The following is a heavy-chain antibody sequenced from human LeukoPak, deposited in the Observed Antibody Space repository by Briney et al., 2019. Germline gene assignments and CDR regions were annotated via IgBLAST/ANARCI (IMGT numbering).Heavy chain of an antibody. CDR3: ARGGWNPVVGAKT. J-gene: IGHJ5*02. CDR2: ISSSGSTI. V-gene: IGHV3-48*03. CDR1: GFTFSSYE. Sequence: PGGSLRLSCAASGFTFSSYEMNWVRQAPGKGLEWVSYISSSGSTIYYADSVKGRFTISRDNAKNSLYLQMNSLRAEDTAVYYCARGGWNPVVGAKTWGQGTLVTVSS. D-gene: IGHD1-26*01.